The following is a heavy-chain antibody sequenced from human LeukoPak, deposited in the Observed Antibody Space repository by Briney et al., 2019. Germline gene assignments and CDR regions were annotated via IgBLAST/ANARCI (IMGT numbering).Heavy chain of an antibody. V-gene: IGHV4-59*01. CDR3: AREFVDTAMGASYSYYYYGMDV. J-gene: IGHJ6*02. D-gene: IGHD5-18*01. CDR1: GGSISSYY. CDR2: IYYSGST. Sequence: PSETLSLTCTVYGGSISSYYWSWIRQPPGKGLEWIGYIYYSGSTNYNPSLKSRVTISVDTSKNQFSLKLSSVTAADTAVYYCAREFVDTAMGASYSYYYYGMDVWGQGTTVTVSS.